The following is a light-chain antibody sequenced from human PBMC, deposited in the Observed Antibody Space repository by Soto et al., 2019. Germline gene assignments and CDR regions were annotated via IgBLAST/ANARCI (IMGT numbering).Light chain of an antibody. J-gene: IGLJ1*01. V-gene: IGLV2-18*01. CDR1: SSDVGSYNR. Sequence: QSVLTQPPSVSGSPGQSVTISCTGTSSDVGSYNRVSWYQQPPGTAPKLMIYEVTTRPSGVPDRFSGSKSGNTASLTISGLQAEDEADYYCSLYTSSSTYVFGTGTKLTVL. CDR3: SLYTSSSTYV. CDR2: EVT.